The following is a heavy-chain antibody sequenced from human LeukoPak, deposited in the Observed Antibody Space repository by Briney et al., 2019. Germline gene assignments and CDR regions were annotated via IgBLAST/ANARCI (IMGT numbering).Heavy chain of an antibody. Sequence: PGGSLRLPCAASEFTFSSYDMHWVRHATGKGLEWDSTIDTAGNAWYPDSVKGRFTISRENAKTSLNLQMDSMRVGDTAVYYCARAKMPGIQTAGRVNYFDYWGQGTLVTVSA. CDR1: EFTFSSYD. D-gene: IGHD6-13*01. CDR3: ARAKMPGIQTAGRVNYFDY. J-gene: IGHJ4*02. CDR2: IDTAGNA. V-gene: IGHV3-13*01.